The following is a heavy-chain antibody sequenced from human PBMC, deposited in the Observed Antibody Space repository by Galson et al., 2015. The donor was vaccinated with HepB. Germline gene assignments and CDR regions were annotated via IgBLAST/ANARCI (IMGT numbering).Heavy chain of an antibody. CDR2: ISWNSGSI. Sequence: SLRLSCAASGFTFDDYAMHWVRQAPGKGLEWVSGISWNSGSIGYADSVKGRFTISRDNAKNSLYLQMNSLRAEDTALYYCAKDPLFPAAAGERGDYWGQGTLVTVSS. J-gene: IGHJ4*02. CDR1: GFTFDDYA. V-gene: IGHV3-9*01. CDR3: AKDPLFPAAAGERGDY. D-gene: IGHD6-13*01.